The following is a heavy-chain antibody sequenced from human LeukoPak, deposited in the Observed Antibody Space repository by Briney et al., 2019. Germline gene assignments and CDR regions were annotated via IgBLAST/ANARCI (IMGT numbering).Heavy chain of an antibody. Sequence: PGGSLRLSCAASGFTFSDYYMSWIRQAPGKGLEWVSYITGSGRTIYYANSVKGRFTISRDNAKNSLFLQMNSLRAEDTAVYYCARAMPDYYYYMDVWGKGTTVTVSS. CDR3: ARAMPDYYYYMDV. J-gene: IGHJ6*03. CDR2: ITGSGRTI. V-gene: IGHV3-11*04. CDR1: GFTFSDYY. D-gene: IGHD2-2*01.